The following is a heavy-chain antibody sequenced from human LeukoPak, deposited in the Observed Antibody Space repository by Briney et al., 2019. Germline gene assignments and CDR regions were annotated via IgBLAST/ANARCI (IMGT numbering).Heavy chain of an antibody. CDR3: ARGSAGSGSYSLGYYYYYYMDV. J-gene: IGHJ6*03. D-gene: IGHD3-10*01. Sequence: GGSLRLSCAASGFTFSSYWMSWVRQAPGKGLEWVANIKQDGSEKYYVDSVKGRFTISRDNAKNSLYLQMNSLRAEDTAVYYCARGSAGSGSYSLGYYYYYYMDVWGKGTTVTVSS. CDR1: GFTFSSYW. CDR2: IKQDGSEK. V-gene: IGHV3-7*01.